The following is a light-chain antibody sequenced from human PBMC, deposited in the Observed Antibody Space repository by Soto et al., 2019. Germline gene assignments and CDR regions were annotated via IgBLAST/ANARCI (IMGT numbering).Light chain of an antibody. CDR1: QAIRAE. CDR2: GTS. Sequence: AIQRTQSPSSLSASLGDRFTITCRASQAIRAELGWYQQKPGEAPKLLVYGTSTLQTGVPSRFSGSGSGADFTLTISSLQPEDFATYYCLQDYDYPRTFGQGTKVEIK. CDR3: LQDYDYPRT. V-gene: IGKV1-6*01. J-gene: IGKJ1*01.